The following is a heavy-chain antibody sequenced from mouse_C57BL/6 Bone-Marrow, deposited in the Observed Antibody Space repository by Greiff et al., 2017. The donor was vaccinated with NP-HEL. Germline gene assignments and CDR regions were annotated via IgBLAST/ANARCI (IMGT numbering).Heavy chain of an antibody. J-gene: IGHJ4*01. CDR2: IDPEDGET. Sequence: VQLQQSGAELVKPGASVKLSCTASGFNIKDYYMHWVKQRTEQGLEWIGRIDPEDGETKYAPKFQGKAPITADTSSSTAYLQLSSLTSEDTAVYYCASPDCNYGGTCYAMDYWGQGTSVTVSS. D-gene: IGHD2-1*01. CDR1: GFNIKDYY. V-gene: IGHV14-2*01. CDR3: ASPDCNYGGTCYAMDY.